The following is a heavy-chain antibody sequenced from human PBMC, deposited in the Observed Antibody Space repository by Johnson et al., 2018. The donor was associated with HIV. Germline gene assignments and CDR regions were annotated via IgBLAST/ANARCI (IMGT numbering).Heavy chain of an antibody. CDR1: GFTFDDYG. V-gene: IGHV3-20*04. Sequence: EVQLVESGGGVVQPGRSLRLSCAASGFTFDDYGMSWVRQAPGKGLEWVSGINWNGGSTGYADAVKGRFTISRDNAKNSLYLQMNSLRAEETASYYCAKDMAYISGWYDAFDIWGQGTIVSVSS. CDR2: INWNGGST. CDR3: AKDMAYISGWYDAFDI. D-gene: IGHD6-19*01. J-gene: IGHJ3*02.